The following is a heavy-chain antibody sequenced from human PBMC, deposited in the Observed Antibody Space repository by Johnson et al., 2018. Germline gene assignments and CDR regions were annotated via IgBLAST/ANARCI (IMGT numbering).Heavy chain of an antibody. D-gene: IGHD4-17*01. CDR3: ARRGDYDEGYFQH. CDR1: GFTFSSYW. Sequence: EVQLLESGGGLVQPGGSLRLSCAASGFTFSSYWMTWVRQAPGKGLEWVANIKKDGSEKYYVDSLKGRFTISRDNAKNSLYLQMNSLRGEDTAVYYCARRGDYDEGYFQHWGQGTLVIVSS. J-gene: IGHJ1*01. V-gene: IGHV3-7*01. CDR2: IKKDGSEK.